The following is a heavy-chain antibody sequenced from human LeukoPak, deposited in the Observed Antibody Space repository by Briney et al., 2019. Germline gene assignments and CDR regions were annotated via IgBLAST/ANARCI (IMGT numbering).Heavy chain of an antibody. V-gene: IGHV3-21*06. D-gene: IGHD2-2*01. CDR1: GFAFSSYN. Sequence: KPGGSLRLSCAASGFAFSSYNMKWVRQAPGKGLEWVSFISTTSTYIYYADSVKGRFTVSRDNSKNLLYLQMDSLRAEDTAVYYCARAGTCSSTSCDGGIEYWGQGTLVTVSS. CDR2: ISTTSTYI. J-gene: IGHJ4*02. CDR3: ARAGTCSSTSCDGGIEY.